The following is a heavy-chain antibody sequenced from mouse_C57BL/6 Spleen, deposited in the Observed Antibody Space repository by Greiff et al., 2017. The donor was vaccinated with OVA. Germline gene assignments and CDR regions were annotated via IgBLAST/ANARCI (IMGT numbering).Heavy chain of an antibody. CDR3: ARSGVDY. CDR2: INPSTGGT. CDR1: GYSFTGYY. V-gene: IGHV1-43*01. Sequence: EVQLQQSGPELVKPGASVKISCKASGYSFTGYYMHWVKQSSEKSLEWIGEINPSTGGTSYNQKFKGKATLTVDKSSSTAYMQLSSLTSEDSAVYFCARSGVDYWGQGTTLTVSS. D-gene: IGHD3-1*01. J-gene: IGHJ2*01.